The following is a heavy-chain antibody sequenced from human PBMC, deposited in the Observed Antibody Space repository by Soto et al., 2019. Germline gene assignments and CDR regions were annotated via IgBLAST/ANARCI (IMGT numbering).Heavy chain of an antibody. Sequence: GGSLRLSCVASGFSFSDYYMSWIRQAPGKGLEWISYISGSSSSTNYADSVKGRFTVSRDNSKKTLSLQMNSLRVEDTAIYYCAKGSSGYYYPHLDNWGQGTPVTVSS. CDR2: ISGSSSST. CDR1: GFSFSDYY. J-gene: IGHJ4*02. D-gene: IGHD3-22*01. V-gene: IGHV3-11*06. CDR3: AKGSSGYYYPHLDN.